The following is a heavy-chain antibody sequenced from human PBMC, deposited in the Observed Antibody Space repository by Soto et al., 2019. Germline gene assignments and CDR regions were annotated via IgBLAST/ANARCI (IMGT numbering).Heavy chain of an antibody. CDR3: AHSDFGKNVFDI. CDR2: IYWDDEK. CDR1: GFSLNTRLEG. J-gene: IGHJ3*02. Sequence: QITLKESGPTLVKPTQTLTLTCTFSGFSLNTRLEGVGWIRQPPGKALEWLALIYWDDEKLYTPSLKSSLTITKDTAKNQVVLTMTNMDLVDTATYYCAHSDFGKNVFDIWGQGTMVTVSS. D-gene: IGHD3-10*01. V-gene: IGHV2-5*02.